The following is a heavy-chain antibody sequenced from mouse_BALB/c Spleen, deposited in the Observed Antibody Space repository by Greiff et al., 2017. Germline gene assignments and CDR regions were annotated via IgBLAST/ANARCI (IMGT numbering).Heavy chain of an antibody. CDR3: ARGDDGYYGYAMDY. D-gene: IGHD2-3*01. J-gene: IGHJ4*01. CDR2: IYPGDGDT. Sequence: QVQLQQSGAELARPGASVKLSCKASGYTFTSYWMQWVKQRPGQGLEWIGAIYPGDGDTRYTQKFKGKATLTADKSSSTAYMQLSSLASEDSAVYYCARGDDGYYGYAMDYWGQGTSVTVSS. V-gene: IGHV1-87*01. CDR1: GYTFTSYW.